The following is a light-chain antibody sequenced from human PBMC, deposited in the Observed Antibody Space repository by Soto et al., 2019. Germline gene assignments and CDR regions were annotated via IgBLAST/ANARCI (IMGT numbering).Light chain of an antibody. CDR2: EVS. Sequence: SALTQPASVSGSPGQSITISCTGTSSDVGGFRYVSWFQQHPGTAPKLMIYEVSKRPSGVPDRFSGSKSGSTASLTVSGLQAEDEADYYCSSYARNRDILFGGGTKVTVL. V-gene: IGLV2-8*01. J-gene: IGLJ2*01. CDR1: SSDVGGFRY. CDR3: SSYARNRDIL.